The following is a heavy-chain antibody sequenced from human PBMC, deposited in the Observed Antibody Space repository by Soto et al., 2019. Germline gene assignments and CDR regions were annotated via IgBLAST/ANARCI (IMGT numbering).Heavy chain of an antibody. V-gene: IGHV3-74*01. D-gene: IGHD6-13*01. CDR3: ARDLRQQLVPGDY. CDR1: GLTFSTSW. CDR2: ISSDGSST. J-gene: IGHJ4*02. Sequence: GGSLRLSCAASGLTFSTSWMHWVRQVPGKGLVWVSRISSDGSSTDYADSVKGRFTVSRDNAKNTLYLQMNSLRAEDTAVYYCARDLRQQLVPGDYWGQGTLVTVSS.